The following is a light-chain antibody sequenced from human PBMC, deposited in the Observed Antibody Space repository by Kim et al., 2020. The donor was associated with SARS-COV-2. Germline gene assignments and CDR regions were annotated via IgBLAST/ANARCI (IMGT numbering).Light chain of an antibody. V-gene: IGKV3-20*01. CDR3: QQYGSSAIT. Sequence: SPGERATLSCRASQSVSSCYVAWHQQKPDQAPMLLIYAASSTATSIPGRFSSSGSGTDFPLTISILEAEDFVVYCCQQYGSSAITFGGGTKVDIK. J-gene: IGKJ4*01. CDR2: AAS. CDR1: QSVSSCY.